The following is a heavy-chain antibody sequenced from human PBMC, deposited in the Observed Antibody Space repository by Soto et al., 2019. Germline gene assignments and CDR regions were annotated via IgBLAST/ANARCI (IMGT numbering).Heavy chain of an antibody. V-gene: IGHV4-30-2*01. CDR3: ARDQLYYNDISGRPLNAFDV. CDR1: GGSISSGGYS. J-gene: IGHJ3*01. Sequence: TLSLTCAVSGGSISSGGYSWSWIRQPPGKGLEWIGYIYHSGSTYYNPSLKSRVTISVDTSKNQFSLKLSSVTAEDTAVYYCARDQLYYNDISGRPLNAFDVWGQGTMVTVSS. D-gene: IGHD3-22*01. CDR2: IYHSGST.